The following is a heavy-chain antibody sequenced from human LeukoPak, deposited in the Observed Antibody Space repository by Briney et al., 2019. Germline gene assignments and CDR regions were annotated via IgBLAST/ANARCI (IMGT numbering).Heavy chain of an antibody. V-gene: IGHV1-46*01. CDR1: GYTFTGYY. CDR3: ARPLFDSSGYYPDY. CDR2: INPSGGST. Sequence: ASVKVSCKASGYTFTGYYMHWVRQAPGQGLEWMGVINPSGGSTSYAQKFQGRVTMTRDTSISTAYMELSRLRSDDTAVYYCARPLFDSSGYYPDYWGQGTLVTVSS. J-gene: IGHJ4*02. D-gene: IGHD3-22*01.